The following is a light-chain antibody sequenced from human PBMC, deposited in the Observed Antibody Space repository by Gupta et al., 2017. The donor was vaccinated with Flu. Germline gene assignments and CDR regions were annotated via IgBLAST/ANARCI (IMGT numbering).Light chain of an antibody. CDR1: QYVGSNY. Sequence: PGERATLSCRASQYVGSNYIAWYQQKSGQPPRLLMYHAATRATGIPDRITGGGSGTDFTLTITRLEPDDIAVYCCQQDGSNQITFGQGTLVDIK. CDR3: QQDGSNQIT. V-gene: IGKV3-20*01. J-gene: IGKJ5*01. CDR2: HAA.